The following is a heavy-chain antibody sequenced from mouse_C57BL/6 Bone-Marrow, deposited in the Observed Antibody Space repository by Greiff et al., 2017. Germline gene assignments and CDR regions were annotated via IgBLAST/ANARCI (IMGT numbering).Heavy chain of an antibody. Sequence: QVQLQQPGAELVMPGASVKLSCKASGYTFTSYWMHWVKQRPGQGLEWIGVIVPSDSYTNYNQKFKGKSTLTVDKSSSTAYMQLSSLTSEDSAVYYCAREDLLDLCAYWGQGTLVTVSA. D-gene: IGHD5-1*01. CDR1: GYTFTSYW. J-gene: IGHJ3*01. CDR3: AREDLLDLCAY. CDR2: IVPSDSYT. V-gene: IGHV1-69*01.